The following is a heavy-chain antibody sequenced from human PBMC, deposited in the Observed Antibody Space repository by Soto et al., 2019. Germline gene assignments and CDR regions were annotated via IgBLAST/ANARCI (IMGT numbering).Heavy chain of an antibody. CDR1: RFTFSTYG. J-gene: IGHJ6*02. V-gene: IGHV3-30*18. Sequence: QVQLVESGGGVVQPGRSLRLSCAASRFTFSTYGMHWVRQAPGKGLEWVAALSHYGSNKYYAGSVKGRFTISRDNSKNTLYLEMDSLRLDDTDVYYCAKEGVSFSTSCSRCYGLDVWGQGTPVTVSS. CDR3: AKEGVSFSTSCSRCYGLDV. D-gene: IGHD2-2*01. CDR2: LSHYGSNK.